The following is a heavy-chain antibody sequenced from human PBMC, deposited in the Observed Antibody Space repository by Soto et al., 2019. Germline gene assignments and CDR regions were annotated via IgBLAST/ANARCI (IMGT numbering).Heavy chain of an antibody. J-gene: IGHJ4*02. Sequence: GGSLRLSCAASGFTFSSYAMSWVRQAPGKGLEWVSAISGSGGSTYYADSVKGRFTISRDNSKNTLYLQMNSLRAEDTAVYYCAKGKEYSSSSVGTFDYWGQGTLVTVSS. CDR3: AKGKEYSSSSVGTFDY. CDR1: GFTFSSYA. D-gene: IGHD6-6*01. CDR2: ISGSGGST. V-gene: IGHV3-23*01.